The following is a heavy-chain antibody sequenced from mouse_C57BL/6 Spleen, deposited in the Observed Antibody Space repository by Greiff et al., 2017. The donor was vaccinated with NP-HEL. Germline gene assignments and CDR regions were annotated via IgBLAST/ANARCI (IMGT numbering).Heavy chain of an antibody. J-gene: IGHJ2*01. CDR1: GYSITSGYY. Sequence: DVKLQESGPGLVKPSQSLSLTCSVTGYSITSGYYWNWIRQFPGNKLEWMGYISYDGSNNYNPSLKNRISITRDTSKNQFFLKLNSVTTEDTATYYCAREDYYGVDYFDYWGQGTTLTVSS. D-gene: IGHD1-1*01. CDR3: AREDYYGVDYFDY. V-gene: IGHV3-6*01. CDR2: ISYDGSN.